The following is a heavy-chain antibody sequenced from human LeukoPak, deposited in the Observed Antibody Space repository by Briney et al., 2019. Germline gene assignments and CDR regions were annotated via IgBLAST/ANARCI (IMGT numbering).Heavy chain of an antibody. CDR2: INPNSGGT. Sequence: ASVKVSCKASGYTFIGYYMHWVRQAPGQGLEWMGWINPNSGGTNYAQKFQGRVTMTRDTSISTAYMELSRLRSDDTAVYYCASHISSYYYDSSGYPSGAFDIWGQGTMVTVSS. J-gene: IGHJ3*02. V-gene: IGHV1-2*02. D-gene: IGHD3-22*01. CDR3: ASHISSYYYDSSGYPSGAFDI. CDR1: GYTFIGYY.